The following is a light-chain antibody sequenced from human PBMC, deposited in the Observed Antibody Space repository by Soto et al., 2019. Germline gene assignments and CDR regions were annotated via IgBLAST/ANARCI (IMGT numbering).Light chain of an antibody. Sequence: DIQMTQSPSTLSASVGDTVTITCRASQKVSPWLAWYQQKAGKAPKLLMYDVSSLKRGVPSRFSGSGSGTEFTLTISSLQPEDFATYYCQQYDSYWGTFGQGTKVEIK. J-gene: IGKJ1*01. CDR2: DVS. V-gene: IGKV1-5*01. CDR3: QQYDSYWGT. CDR1: QKVSPW.